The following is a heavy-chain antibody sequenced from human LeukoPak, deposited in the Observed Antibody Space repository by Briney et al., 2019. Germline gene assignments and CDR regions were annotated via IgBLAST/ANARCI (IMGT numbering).Heavy chain of an antibody. CDR2: ISYDGSNK. CDR1: GFTFSNYA. J-gene: IGHJ4*02. Sequence: GGSLRLSCAAAGFTFSNYAMHWVRQAPGKGLEWVAVISYDGSNKYYADSVKGRFTISRDNSKNTLYLQMDSLRAEDTAVYYCAKDHQSTFDYWGQGTLVTVSS. V-gene: IGHV3-30*04. CDR3: AKDHQSTFDY.